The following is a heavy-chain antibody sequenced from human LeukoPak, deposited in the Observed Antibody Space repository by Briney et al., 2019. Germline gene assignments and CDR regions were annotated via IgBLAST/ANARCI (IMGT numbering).Heavy chain of an antibody. J-gene: IGHJ3*02. CDR2: FDPEDGET. CDR3: ATGPLRYFDWLPQFRDI. V-gene: IGHV1-24*01. D-gene: IGHD3-9*01. CDR1: GYTLTELS. Sequence: GASVKVPCMVSGYTLTELSMHWVRQAPGKGLEWMGGFDPEDGETIYAQKFQGRVTMTEDTSTDTAYMELSSLRSEDTAVYYCATGPLRYFDWLPQFRDIWGQGTMVTVSS.